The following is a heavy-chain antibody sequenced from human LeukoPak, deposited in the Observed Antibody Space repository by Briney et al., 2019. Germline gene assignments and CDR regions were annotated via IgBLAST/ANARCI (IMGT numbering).Heavy chain of an antibody. D-gene: IGHD3-9*01. V-gene: IGHV4-34*01. Sequence: SETLSLSCAVYGGSFSGYYWSWIRQPPGKGLEWIGEINHSGSTNYNPSLKSRVTISVDTSTNQFSLKLSCVTGADTAVYYCARGHRLSGRRPPIDYWGEGTLVTVSS. J-gene: IGHJ4*02. CDR3: ARGHRLSGRRPPIDY. CDR1: GGSFSGYY. CDR2: INHSGST.